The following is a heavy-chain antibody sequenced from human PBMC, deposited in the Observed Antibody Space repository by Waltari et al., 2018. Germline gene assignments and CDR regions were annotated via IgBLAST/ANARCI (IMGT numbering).Heavy chain of an antibody. Sequence: EVQLSESGGGLVQPGGSLRLSCATSGLTLSSYGMSWVRQAPGKGREWFADMRYNGNTHDADSVKGRFTISRDISNSIVYLQMQSLRDEDTALYYCVGARDTPWGQGTLVTVSS. D-gene: IGHD2-21*01. V-gene: IGHV3-23*01. CDR2: MRYNGNT. CDR1: GLTLSSYG. J-gene: IGHJ5*02. CDR3: VGARDTP.